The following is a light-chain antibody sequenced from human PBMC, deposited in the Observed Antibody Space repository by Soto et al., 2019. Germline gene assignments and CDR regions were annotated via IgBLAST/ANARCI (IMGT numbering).Light chain of an antibody. Sequence: EIVLKQSPGTLSLSPGERATLSCRASQSVSSSFLAWYQQKPGQAPRLLINGASSRATGIPDRFSGSGSGTDSTLTISRLEPEDVAVYYCQQYGSSPLTFGGGTKVEIK. CDR3: QQYGSSPLT. CDR2: GAS. J-gene: IGKJ4*01. CDR1: QSVSSSF. V-gene: IGKV3-20*01.